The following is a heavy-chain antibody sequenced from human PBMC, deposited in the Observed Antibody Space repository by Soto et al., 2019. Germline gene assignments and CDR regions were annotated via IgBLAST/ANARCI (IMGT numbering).Heavy chain of an antibody. V-gene: IGHV3-7*01. CDR2: INQDGSEK. CDR1: GFTFSTYW. Sequence: PGGSLRLSCAASGFTFSTYWMCWVRQAPGKGPEWVANINQDGSEKYCADSVKGRFTISRDNAKNSLYLQMDSLRVEDTALYYCFNVAFGYWGRGTLVTVSS. CDR3: FNVAFGY. J-gene: IGHJ4*02.